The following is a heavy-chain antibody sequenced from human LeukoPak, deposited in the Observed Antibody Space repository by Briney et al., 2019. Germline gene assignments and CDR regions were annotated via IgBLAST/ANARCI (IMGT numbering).Heavy chain of an antibody. Sequence: SETLSLTCSVSGGSITSSSYYWGWIRQPPEKGLEWIGSIYYTGGTYYSPSLKSRVTISVDTSKNQFSLKLSSVTAADTAVYYCARDYYGSGSFDYWGQGTLVTVSS. CDR2: IYYTGGT. D-gene: IGHD3-10*01. J-gene: IGHJ4*02. V-gene: IGHV4-39*07. CDR3: ARDYYGSGSFDY. CDR1: GGSITSSSYY.